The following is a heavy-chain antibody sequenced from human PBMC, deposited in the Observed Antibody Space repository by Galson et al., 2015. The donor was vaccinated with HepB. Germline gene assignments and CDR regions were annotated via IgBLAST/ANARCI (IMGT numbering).Heavy chain of an antibody. CDR2: ISSSSSYT. J-gene: IGHJ4*02. D-gene: IGHD5-18*01. CDR3: ASGDTAMGPLDY. V-gene: IGHV3-11*06. CDR1: GFTFSDYY. Sequence: SLRLSCAASGFTFSDYYMSWIRQAPGKGLEWVSYISSSSSYTNYADSVKGRFTISRDNAKNSLYLQMNSLRAEDTAVYYCASGDTAMGPLDYWGQGTLVTVSS.